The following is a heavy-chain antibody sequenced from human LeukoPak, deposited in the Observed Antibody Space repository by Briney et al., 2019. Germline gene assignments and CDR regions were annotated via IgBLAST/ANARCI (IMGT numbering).Heavy chain of an antibody. J-gene: IGHJ4*02. Sequence: PGGSLRLSCAASGFTFSSYAMSWIRQAPGKGLEWVSAISGSGGSTYYADSVKGRFTISRDNSKNTLYLQMNSLRAEDTAVYYCAKDGATMIVVEQFDYWGQGTLVTVSS. V-gene: IGHV3-23*01. CDR3: AKDGATMIVVEQFDY. D-gene: IGHD3-22*01. CDR1: GFTFSSYA. CDR2: ISGSGGST.